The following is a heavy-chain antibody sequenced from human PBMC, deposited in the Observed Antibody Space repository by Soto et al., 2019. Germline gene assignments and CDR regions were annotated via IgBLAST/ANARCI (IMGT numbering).Heavy chain of an antibody. CDR1: GGSISSYY. CDR3: ASIYDSSGYYYGNNWFDP. V-gene: IGHV4-59*12. Sequence: SETLSLTCTVSGGSISSYYWSWIRQPPGKGVEWIGYIYYSGGTYYNPSLKSRVTISVDTSKNQFSLELSSVTAADTAVYYCASIYDSSGYYYGNNWFDPWGQGTLVTVSS. J-gene: IGHJ5*02. CDR2: IYYSGGT. D-gene: IGHD3-22*01.